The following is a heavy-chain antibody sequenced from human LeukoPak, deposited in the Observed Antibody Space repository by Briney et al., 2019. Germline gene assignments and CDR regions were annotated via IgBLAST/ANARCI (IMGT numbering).Heavy chain of an antibody. CDR2: ISGSGGST. V-gene: IGHV3-23*01. CDR1: GFTFSSYE. Sequence: GGSVRLSCAASGFTFSSYEMNWVRQAPGKGLEWVSAISGSGGSTYYADSVKGRFTISRDNSKNTLYLQMNSLRAEDTAVYYCAKDKGSMPLDPYYFDYWGQGTLVTVSS. D-gene: IGHD2/OR15-2a*01. CDR3: AKDKGSMPLDPYYFDY. J-gene: IGHJ4*02.